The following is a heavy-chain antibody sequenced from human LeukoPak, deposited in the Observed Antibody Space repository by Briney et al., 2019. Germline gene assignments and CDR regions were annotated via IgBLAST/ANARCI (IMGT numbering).Heavy chain of an antibody. V-gene: IGHV4-59*01. Sequence: SETLSLTCTVSGGSISSYYWSWIRQPPGKGLEWIGHIYYSGSTNYNPSLKSRVTISVDTSKNQFSLKLSSVTAADTAVYYCARGSQLWDADDYYYYMDVWGKGTTVTVSS. D-gene: IGHD5-18*01. CDR1: GGSISSYY. CDR3: ARGSQLWDADDYYYYMDV. CDR2: IYYSGST. J-gene: IGHJ6*03.